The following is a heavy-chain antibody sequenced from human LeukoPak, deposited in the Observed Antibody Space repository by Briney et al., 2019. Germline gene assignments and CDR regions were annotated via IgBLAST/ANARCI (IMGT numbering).Heavy chain of an antibody. CDR2: ISGSGGRT. D-gene: IGHD6-13*01. V-gene: IGHV3-23*01. CDR3: AKAAGTSARFYFDS. Sequence: GGSLRLSCAASGFTFNSYAMSWVRQAPGKGLEWVSSISGSGGRTFYADSVKGRFTISRDNSKNTLYLQMSSLRAEDTAVYYCAKAAGTSARFYFDSWGQGTLVTVSS. CDR1: GFTFNSYA. J-gene: IGHJ4*02.